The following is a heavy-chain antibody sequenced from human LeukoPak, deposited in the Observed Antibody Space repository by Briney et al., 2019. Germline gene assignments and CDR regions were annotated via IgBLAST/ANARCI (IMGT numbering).Heavy chain of an antibody. J-gene: IGHJ4*02. V-gene: IGHV3-66*01. Sequence: ETLSLTCAVYGGSFSGYYWSWIRQPPGKGLEWVSVIYSGGSTYYADSVKGRFTIPRDNSKNTLYLQMNSLRAEDTAVYYCARVADTNTDFDYWGQGTLVTVSS. D-gene: IGHD6-19*01. CDR3: ARVADTNTDFDY. CDR2: IYSGGST. CDR1: GGSFSGYY.